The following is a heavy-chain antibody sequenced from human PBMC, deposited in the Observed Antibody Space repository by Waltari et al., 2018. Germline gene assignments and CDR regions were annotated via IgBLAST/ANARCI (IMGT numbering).Heavy chain of an antibody. V-gene: IGHV3-23*01. CDR1: GFTFSSYA. J-gene: IGHJ4*02. CDR3: AKGGDGYNDPWIE. D-gene: IGHD5-12*01. Sequence: EVQLLESGGGLVQPGGSLRLSCAASGFTFSSYAMSWVRQAPGKGLEWVAAISGRGGSTYYADAVKGRFTISRDNSKNTLYLQMNSLRAEDTAVYYCAKGGDGYNDPWIEGGQGTLVTVSS. CDR2: ISGRGGST.